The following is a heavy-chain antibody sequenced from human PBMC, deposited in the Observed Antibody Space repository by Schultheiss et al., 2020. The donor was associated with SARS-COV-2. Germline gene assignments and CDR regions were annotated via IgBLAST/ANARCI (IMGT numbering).Heavy chain of an antibody. Sequence: SETLSLTCTVSGGSISSYYWSWIRQPPGKELEWIGYIYYSGSTNYNPSLKSRVIMSVDTSKNQFSLKLSSVTAADTAVYYCARGDLRGYSYGYDAFDIWGQGTMVT. CDR3: ARGDLRGYSYGYDAFDI. CDR2: IYYSGST. V-gene: IGHV4-59*08. J-gene: IGHJ3*02. CDR1: GGSISSYY. D-gene: IGHD5-18*01.